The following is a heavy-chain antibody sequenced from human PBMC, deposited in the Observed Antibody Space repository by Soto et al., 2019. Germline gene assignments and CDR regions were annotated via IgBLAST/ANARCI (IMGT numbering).Heavy chain of an antibody. CDR3: ARAPYCGGDCYSAYFQH. V-gene: IGHV3-33*01. J-gene: IGHJ1*01. D-gene: IGHD2-21*01. Sequence: GGSLRLSCAASGFTFSSYGMHWVRQAPGKGLEWVAVIWYDGSNKYYADSVKGRFTISRDNSKNTLYLQMNSLRAEDTAVYYCARAPYCGGDCYSAYFQHWGQGTLVTVSS. CDR2: IWYDGSNK. CDR1: GFTFSSYG.